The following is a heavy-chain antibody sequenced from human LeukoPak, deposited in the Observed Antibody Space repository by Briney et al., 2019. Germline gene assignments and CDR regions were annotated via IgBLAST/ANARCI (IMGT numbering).Heavy chain of an antibody. Sequence: PGGSLRLSCAASGFTFSSYAMHWVRQAPGKGLEWVAVISYDGSNKYYADSVKGRFTISRDNSKNTLYLQMNSLRAEDTAVYYCARDWRTWIQLWSPSPFDYWGQGTLVTVSS. V-gene: IGHV3-30-3*01. D-gene: IGHD5-18*01. CDR3: ARDWRTWIQLWSPSPFDY. J-gene: IGHJ4*02. CDR1: GFTFSSYA. CDR2: ISYDGSNK.